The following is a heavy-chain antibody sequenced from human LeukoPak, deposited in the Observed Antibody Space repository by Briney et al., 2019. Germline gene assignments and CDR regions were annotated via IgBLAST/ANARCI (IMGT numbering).Heavy chain of an antibody. CDR3: ARLSGDYDSYFDY. J-gene: IGHJ4*02. CDR1: GGSISSSRYY. Sequence: SETLSLTCTVSGGSISSSRYYLGWIRQPPGKGLEWIGTVYYIGRTSYNPSLKRRVTMSVDTSKNQFSLKLSSLTAADTALYYCARLSGDYDSYFDYWGQGTLVTVSS. D-gene: IGHD4-17*01. V-gene: IGHV4-39*01. CDR2: VYYIGRT.